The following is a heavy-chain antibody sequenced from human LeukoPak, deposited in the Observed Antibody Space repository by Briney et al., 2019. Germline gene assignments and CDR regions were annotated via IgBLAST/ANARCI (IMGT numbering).Heavy chain of an antibody. CDR3: ARDPTVKQWLAVDY. J-gene: IGHJ4*02. CDR2: ISSGGSDK. D-gene: IGHD6-19*01. V-gene: IGHV3-30*03. Sequence: GGSLRLSCAASGFTFSTYAVHWVRQAPGKGLEWVAVISSGGSDKYHAGSVKGRFTISRDNSKNTLYLQMNSLRAEDTAVYYCARDPTVKQWLAVDYWGQGTLVTVSS. CDR1: GFTFSTYA.